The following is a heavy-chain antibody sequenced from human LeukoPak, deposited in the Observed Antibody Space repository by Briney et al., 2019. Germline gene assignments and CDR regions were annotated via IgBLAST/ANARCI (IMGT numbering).Heavy chain of an antibody. CDR2: INHSGST. V-gene: IGHV4-34*01. Sequence: SETLSLTCAVYGGSFSGYYWTWIRQPPGKGLEWIGEINHSGSTNYNSSLKSRVTISVDTSKNQFSLKLSSVTAADTAVYYCARGRITMVRGAPLWFDPWGQGTLVTVSS. J-gene: IGHJ5*02. D-gene: IGHD3-10*01. CDR3: ARGRITMVRGAPLWFDP. CDR1: GGSFSGYY.